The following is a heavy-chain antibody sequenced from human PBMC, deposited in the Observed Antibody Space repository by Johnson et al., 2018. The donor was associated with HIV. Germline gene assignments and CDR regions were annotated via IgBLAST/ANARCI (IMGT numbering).Heavy chain of an antibody. V-gene: IGHV3-53*01. CDR1: GFTVSSNY. CDR2: IYSSGSA. Sequence: VQLVVSGGGLIQPGGSLRLSCAASGFTVSSNYMSWVRQAPGQGLAWVSVIYSSGSAYNADSMKGRFTISRDNSKNTLYLQMNSLRVEDTAVYYCTSSSPWSGGCGDAFDIWGQGTLVTVSS. J-gene: IGHJ3*02. D-gene: IGHD3-3*01. CDR3: TSSSPWSGGCGDAFDI.